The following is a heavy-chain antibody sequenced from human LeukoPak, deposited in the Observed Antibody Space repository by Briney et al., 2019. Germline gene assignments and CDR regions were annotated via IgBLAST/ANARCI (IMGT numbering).Heavy chain of an antibody. J-gene: IGHJ3*02. CDR1: GGSISSSSYY. CDR3: ARPSSGYYPGKRAFDI. D-gene: IGHD3-22*01. V-gene: IGHV4-39*07. Sequence: SETLSLTCTVSGGSISSSSYYWGWIRQPPGKGLEWIGSIYYSGSTYYNPSLKSRVTISVDTSKNQFSLKLSSVTAADTAVYYCARPSSGYYPGKRAFDIWGQGTMVTVSS. CDR2: IYYSGST.